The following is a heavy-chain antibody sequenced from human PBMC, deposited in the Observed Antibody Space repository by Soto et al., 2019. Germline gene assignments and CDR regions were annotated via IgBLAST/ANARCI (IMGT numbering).Heavy chain of an antibody. CDR3: ANDVSTVTAYGIDY. CDR2: ITWDGDST. CDR1: GFTFDDYT. Sequence: EVQLVESGGVVVQPGGSLRLSCAASGFTFDDYTMHWVRQAPGKGLEWVSLITWDGDSTYYADSVKGRFTISRDNSKNCMYLHMKSLKTDDTALYFCANDVSTVTAYGIDYWGQGTLVTVSS. D-gene: IGHD2-21*02. J-gene: IGHJ4*02. V-gene: IGHV3-43*01.